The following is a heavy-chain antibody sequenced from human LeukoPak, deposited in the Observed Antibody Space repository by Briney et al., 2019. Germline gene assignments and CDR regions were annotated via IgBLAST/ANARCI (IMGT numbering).Heavy chain of an antibody. J-gene: IGHJ3*01. CDR3: ARIRDGYNDAYDL. CDR1: GYTFTSYG. CDR2: ISAYNGNT. Sequence: ASVKVSCKASGYTFTSYGISWVRQAPGQGLEWMGWISAYNGNTNYAQKFQGRVTITQNNSVTTVYMELSSLRSEDTAIYYCARIRDGYNDAYDLWGQGTVVTVPS. D-gene: IGHD5-24*01. V-gene: IGHV1-18*01.